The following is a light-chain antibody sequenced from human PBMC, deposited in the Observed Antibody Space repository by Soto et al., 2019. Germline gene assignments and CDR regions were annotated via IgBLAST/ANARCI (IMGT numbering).Light chain of an antibody. CDR2: AAS. Sequence: DSQMTQSPSSLSASVGDSVTITCRASQSISNYFNWYQQKPGKAPKLLVYAASSLQSGVPSRFSGSVSGTDFTLSISSLQPEDFATYYCQRSYSTPFTFGPGIKVDIK. CDR1: QSISNY. V-gene: IGKV1-39*01. J-gene: IGKJ3*01. CDR3: QRSYSTPFT.